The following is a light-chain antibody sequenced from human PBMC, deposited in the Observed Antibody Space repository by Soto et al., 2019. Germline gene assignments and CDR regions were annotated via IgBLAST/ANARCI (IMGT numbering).Light chain of an antibody. V-gene: IGLV2-11*01. J-gene: IGLJ1*01. CDR2: DVT. CDR1: ISDVGRYDY. Sequence: QSVLTQPRSLSGSPGQSVTISCTGTISDVGRYDYVSWYQQHPGKAPKLIIYDVTERPAGVPDRFSGSKSGNTASLTISGLQAEDEADYSCCSFAGSFSYVFGGGTKVTV. CDR3: CSFAGSFSYV.